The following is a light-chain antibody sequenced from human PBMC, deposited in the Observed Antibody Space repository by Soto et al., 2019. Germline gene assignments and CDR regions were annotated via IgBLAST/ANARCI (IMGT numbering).Light chain of an antibody. CDR2: GAS. CDR3: QRYRDWPLT. J-gene: IGKJ4*01. CDR1: QSISSK. V-gene: IGKV3-15*01. Sequence: EIEMTQSPATLSVSPGERTTLSCRASQSISSKLVWYQQKPGQAPRLLIYGASTRATGIPARFSGSGSGTEFTLTISSLQSEDVAAYYCQRYRDWPLTFGGGTTVEIK.